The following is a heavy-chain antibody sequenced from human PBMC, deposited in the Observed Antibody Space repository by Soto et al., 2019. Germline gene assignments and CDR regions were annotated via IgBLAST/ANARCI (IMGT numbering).Heavy chain of an antibody. CDR2: ISGGGRST. CDR3: AKTAEAVAGTVYGY. D-gene: IGHD6-19*01. J-gene: IGHJ4*02. CDR1: GFLFSSYA. Sequence: GGSLRLSCEASGFLFSSYAMGWVRQPPRKGLEWVSAISGGGRSTYYADSVKGRFTISRDNSKNTLYLQMKSLRAEDTAVYYCAKTAEAVAGTVYGYWGQGTLVTVSS. V-gene: IGHV3-23*01.